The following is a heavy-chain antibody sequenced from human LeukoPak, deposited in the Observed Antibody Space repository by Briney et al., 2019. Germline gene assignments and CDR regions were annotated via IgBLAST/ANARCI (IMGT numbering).Heavy chain of an antibody. CDR2: IKQDGSEK. CDR3: GSGYDFGFEY. J-gene: IGHJ4*02. CDR1: GFTFSSYG. D-gene: IGHD5-12*01. Sequence: GGSLRLSCAASGFTFSSYGMHWVRQAPGKGLEWVANIKQDGSEKYYVDSVKGRFTISRDNAKNSLYLQMNSLRAEDTAVYYCGSGYDFGFEYWGQGTLVTVSS. V-gene: IGHV3-7*01.